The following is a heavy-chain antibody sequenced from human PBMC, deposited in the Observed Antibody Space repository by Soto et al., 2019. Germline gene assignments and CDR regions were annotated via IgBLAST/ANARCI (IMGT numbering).Heavy chain of an antibody. D-gene: IGHD3-3*01. CDR2: MNPNSGNT. CDR1: GYTFTSYD. CDR3: ARGKYYEPNWFDP. J-gene: IGHJ5*02. Sequence: ASVKVSCKASGYTFTSYDINWVRQATGQGLEWMGWMNPNSGNTGYAQKFQGRVTMTRNTSISTAYMDLNSVTAADTAVYFCARGKYYEPNWFDPWSQGTLVTVSS. V-gene: IGHV1-8*01.